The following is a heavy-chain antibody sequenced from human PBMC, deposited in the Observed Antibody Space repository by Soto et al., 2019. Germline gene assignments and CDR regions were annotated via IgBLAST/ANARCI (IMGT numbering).Heavy chain of an antibody. V-gene: IGHV4-61*01. D-gene: IGHD2-2*01. Sequence: QVQLQESGPGPVKPSETLSLTCTVSGGSVSSGSYYWSWIRQPPGKGLEWIGYIYYSGSTNYNPSLKSRVTISVDTSKNQFSLKLSSVTAADTAVYYCARENSSTNSYGMDVWGQGTTVTVSS. CDR3: ARENSSTNSYGMDV. CDR1: GGSVSSGSYY. CDR2: IYYSGST. J-gene: IGHJ6*02.